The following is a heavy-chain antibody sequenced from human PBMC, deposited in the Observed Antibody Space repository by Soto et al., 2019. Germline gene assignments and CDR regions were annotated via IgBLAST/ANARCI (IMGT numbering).Heavy chain of an antibody. J-gene: IGHJ4*02. D-gene: IGHD5-12*01. CDR1: GGSISSYY. CDR2: IYYSGST. CDR3: AREGNLGRWLQPLDF. V-gene: IGHV4-59*01. Sequence: PSETLSLTCTVSGGSISSYYWSWIRQPPGKGLEWIGYIYYSGSTKYSPSLKSRVTMSVDTSKNHFSLRLISVTAADTAIYFCAREGNLGRWLQPLDFWGQGTLVTVSS.